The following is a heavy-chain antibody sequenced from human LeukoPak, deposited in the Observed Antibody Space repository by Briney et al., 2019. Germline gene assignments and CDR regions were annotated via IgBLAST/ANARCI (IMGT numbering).Heavy chain of an antibody. CDR2: IYYRGSA. D-gene: IGHD4-11*01. CDR3: ARLLHDWFDS. CDR1: GDSINSDS. Sequence: SETLSLTCTVSGDSINSDSWCWIRQHPGEGLERLGYIYYRGSANYNPSRKSRVTISIDTSKNQFSLKLTSVTAADTAVYYCARLLHDWFDSWGQGTLVTVSS. V-gene: IGHV4-59*08. J-gene: IGHJ5*01.